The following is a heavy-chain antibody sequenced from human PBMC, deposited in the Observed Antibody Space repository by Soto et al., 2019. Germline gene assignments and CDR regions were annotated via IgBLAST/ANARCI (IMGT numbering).Heavy chain of an antibody. V-gene: IGHV6-1*01. J-gene: IGHJ4*02. CDR1: GDSVSGNSVG. Sequence: SHSRSLTCGISGDSVSGNSVGSNWIRQSPSRGLEWLGRAYYRSKWYNEYAVSVKSRIIMKPDTSTNQISLQLNSVTPEDTAVYYCARDKDHNSGWCGIGYWGQGTLVTGSS. CDR3: ARDKDHNSGWCGIGY. D-gene: IGHD6-19*01. CDR2: AYYRSKWYN.